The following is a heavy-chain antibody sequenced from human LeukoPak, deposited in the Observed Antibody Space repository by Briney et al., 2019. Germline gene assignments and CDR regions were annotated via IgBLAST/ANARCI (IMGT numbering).Heavy chain of an antibody. V-gene: IGHV4-39*01. Sequence: PSETLSLTCTVSGGSVSSGSYYWSWIRQPPGKGLEWIGSIYYSGTTYYNPSLKSRVTISVDTSKNQFSLRLSSVTAADTAVYYCARPTSRTRGSYDYWGQGTLVTVSS. CDR3: ARPTSRTRGSYDY. D-gene: IGHD1-26*01. CDR1: GGSVSSGSYY. CDR2: IYYSGTT. J-gene: IGHJ4*02.